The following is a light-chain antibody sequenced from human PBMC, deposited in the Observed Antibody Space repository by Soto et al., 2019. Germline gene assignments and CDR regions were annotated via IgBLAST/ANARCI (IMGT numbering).Light chain of an antibody. J-gene: IGKJ1*01. CDR1: QSISSY. V-gene: IGKV1-39*01. Sequence: DIQMTHSPSSLSASVVDRVTITFRASQSISSYLNWYQHKPGKAPNLLIYAATTLQSGVPSRFSGSGSGTDFTLTISSLQPEDFATYYCQQSYSNPRTFGQGTKVDIK. CDR2: AAT. CDR3: QQSYSNPRT.